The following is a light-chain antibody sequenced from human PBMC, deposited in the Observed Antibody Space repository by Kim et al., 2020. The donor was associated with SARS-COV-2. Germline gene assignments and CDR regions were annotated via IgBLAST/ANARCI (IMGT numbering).Light chain of an antibody. CDR2: GAS. Sequence: DIQMTQSPSSLSASVGDRVTITCRASQDIRNDLGWYQQNPGRAPKRLIYGASSLQSGVPSRFSGSGSGTEFTLTISSLQPEDFATYFGLQQNTYPRTFGQGTRLEIK. CDR1: QDIRND. V-gene: IGKV1-17*01. J-gene: IGKJ5*01. CDR3: LQQNTYPRT.